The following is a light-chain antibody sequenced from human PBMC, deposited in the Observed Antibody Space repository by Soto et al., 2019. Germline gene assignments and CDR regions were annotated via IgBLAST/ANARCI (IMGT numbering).Light chain of an antibody. Sequence: ILLTQSPGTLSLSPWERATLSCRASQNVDSNYLAWYQQKPGQAPRLLIYDTSTRATGIPARFSGSGSGTEFTLTISSLQSEDFAVYYCQQYNNWPPITFGQGTRLEIK. V-gene: IGKV3-15*01. CDR1: QNVDSN. J-gene: IGKJ5*01. CDR3: QQYNNWPPIT. CDR2: DTS.